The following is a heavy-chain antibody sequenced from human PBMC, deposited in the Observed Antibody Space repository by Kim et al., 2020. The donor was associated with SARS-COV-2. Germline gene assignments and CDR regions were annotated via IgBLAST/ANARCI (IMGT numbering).Heavy chain of an antibody. D-gene: IGHD5-18*01. V-gene: IGHV4-59*09. J-gene: IGHJ4*02. CDR3: ARGYSYGPRTDYYFDY. Sequence: LQGRGTISVDTSKNQFSLKLSSVTAADTAVYYCARGYSYGPRTDYYFDYWGQGTLVTVSS.